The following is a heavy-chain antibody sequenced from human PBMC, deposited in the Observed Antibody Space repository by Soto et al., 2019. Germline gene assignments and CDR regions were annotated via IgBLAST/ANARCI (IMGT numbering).Heavy chain of an antibody. CDR2: VNSDGHDT. J-gene: IGHJ4*02. CDR1: GFKVSSSW. Sequence: SGSLRLSCEAPGFKVSSSWMPWVRQTPGKGLVWVSRVNSDGHDTVYADSVKGRFTLSRDNAKNTVFLQMSSLRAEDTAVYYCARGRENYSYFDYWGQGIVVTVSS. V-gene: IGHV3-74*01. D-gene: IGHD1-26*01. CDR3: ARGRENYSYFDY.